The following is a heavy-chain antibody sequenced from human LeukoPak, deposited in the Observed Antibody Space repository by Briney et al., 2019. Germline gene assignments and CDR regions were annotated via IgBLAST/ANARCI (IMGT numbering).Heavy chain of an antibody. D-gene: IGHD2-2*01. CDR3: TSEDQEGFDY. CDR1: GFTFSNAW. V-gene: IGHV3-15*01. J-gene: IGHJ4*02. Sequence: GGSLRLSCVASGFTFSNAWMSWVRQAPIKGLEWVGRIKRKIDGETTDYAAPAKGRFTISTDDSKNTLYLQKNSLKTEDTAVYNCTSEDQEGFDYWGRGTLVTVSS. CDR2: IKRKIDGETT.